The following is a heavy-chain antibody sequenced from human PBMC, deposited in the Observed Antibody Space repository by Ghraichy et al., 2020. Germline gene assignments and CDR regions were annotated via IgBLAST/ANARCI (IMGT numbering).Heavy chain of an antibody. V-gene: IGHV6-1*01. J-gene: IGHJ4*02. CDR1: GDSVSTNSAA. CDR2: TYYRSRWYS. CDR3: ARTDSSGWEIIDS. D-gene: IGHD6-19*01. Sequence: SQTLSLTCAISGDSVSTNSAAWNWIRQSPSRGLEWLGRTYYRSRWYSEYAVSVKSRMTISPDTSKNQFSLQLNSVTPEDTAVYYCARTDSSGWEIIDSWGQGTLVTVSS.